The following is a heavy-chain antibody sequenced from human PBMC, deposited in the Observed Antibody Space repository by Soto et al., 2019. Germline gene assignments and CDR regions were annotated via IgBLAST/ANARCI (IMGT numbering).Heavy chain of an antibody. J-gene: IGHJ6*02. V-gene: IGHV5-51*01. CDR1: GYSFTSYW. D-gene: IGHD3-10*01. CDR3: ARTYYYGSGSSPPYYYYGMDV. CDR2: IYPGDSDT. Sequence: ESLKNSFKGSGYSFTSYWIGWVRQMPGKGLEWMGIIYPGDSDTRYSPSFQGQVTISADKSISTAYLQWSSLKASDTAMYYCARTYYYGSGSSPPYYYYGMDVWGQGTTVTVSS.